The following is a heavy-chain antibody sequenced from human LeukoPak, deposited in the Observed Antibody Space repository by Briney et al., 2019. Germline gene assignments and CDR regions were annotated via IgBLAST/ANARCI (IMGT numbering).Heavy chain of an antibody. CDR3: ARSGYYYDSSGYRPFDY. CDR2: IYTSGST. CDR1: GGSISSYY. J-gene: IGHJ4*02. Sequence: SETLSLTRTVSGGSISSYYWSWIRQPAGKGLEWIGRIYTSGSTNYNPSLKSRVTMSVDTSKNQFSLKLSSVTAADTAVYYCARSGYYYDSSGYRPFDYWGQGTLVTVSS. V-gene: IGHV4-4*07. D-gene: IGHD3-22*01.